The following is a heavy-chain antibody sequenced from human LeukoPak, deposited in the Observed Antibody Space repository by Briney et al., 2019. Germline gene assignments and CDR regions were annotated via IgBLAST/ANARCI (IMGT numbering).Heavy chain of an antibody. CDR1: GGSISSGGYY. V-gene: IGHV4-31*03. J-gene: IGHJ4*02. CDR2: IYYSGST. D-gene: IGHD5-12*01. CDR3: ARVSFFRGYSGYDLKYYFDY. Sequence: PSETLSLTCTVSGGSISSGGYYWSWIPRHPGKGLVWIMYIYYSGSTNYNPSLKRRVTIPVDTSKNQFPLKLGSVTAADTAVYYCARVSFFRGYSGYDLKYYFDYWGQRTLVTVSS.